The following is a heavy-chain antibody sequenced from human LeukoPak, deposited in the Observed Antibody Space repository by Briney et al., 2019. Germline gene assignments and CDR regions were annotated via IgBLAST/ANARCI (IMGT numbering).Heavy chain of an antibody. CDR2: MSSGSTYI. CDR3: ARDKLAYCGGDCSPDA. CDR1: GFTFSSYG. Sequence: GGSLRLSRAVWGFTFSSYGMNWVRQATGRGLEWVSSMSSGSTYIYYAGSVKGGFTISRDNGKNSLYLQMNSLRADDTAVYYCARDKLAYCGGDCSPDAWGQGTLVTVSS. D-gene: IGHD2-21*02. V-gene: IGHV3-21*01. J-gene: IGHJ5*02.